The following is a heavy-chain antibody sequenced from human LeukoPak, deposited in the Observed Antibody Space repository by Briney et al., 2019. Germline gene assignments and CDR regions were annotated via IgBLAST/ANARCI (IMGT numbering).Heavy chain of an antibody. Sequence: PGGSLRLSCEASGFTFSAYAMTWVRQAPGKGLEWVSSISSSSSYIYYADSVKGRFTISRDNAKNSLYLQMNSLRAEDTAVYYCARGGRGFSSGWSFDYWGQGTLVTVSS. CDR1: GFTFSAYA. D-gene: IGHD6-19*01. CDR2: ISSSSSYI. V-gene: IGHV3-21*01. J-gene: IGHJ4*02. CDR3: ARGGRGFSSGWSFDY.